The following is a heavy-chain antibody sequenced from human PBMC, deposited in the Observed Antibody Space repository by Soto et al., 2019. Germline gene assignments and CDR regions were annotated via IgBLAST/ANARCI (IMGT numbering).Heavy chain of an antibody. CDR1: GYTFINYG. CDR2: ITAYNGNT. J-gene: IGHJ3*01. D-gene: IGHD4-17*01. V-gene: IGHV1-18*04. Sequence: QVQLVQSGTEVRKPGASVKVSCKASGYTFINYGITWVRQAPGQGLEWMGWITAYNGNTNYAESLQGRVTMTTDTSNSTAYMVLRSLRSDDTAVYFCARDDFGDLWRALDRWGQGTMLTVSS. CDR3: ARDDFGDLWRALDR.